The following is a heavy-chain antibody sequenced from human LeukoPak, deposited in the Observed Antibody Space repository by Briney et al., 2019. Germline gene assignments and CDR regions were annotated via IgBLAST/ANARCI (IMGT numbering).Heavy chain of an antibody. CDR3: VKSWATSWYVLDF. Sequence: GGSLRLSCSASGFTFSGYAMHWVRQAPGKGLEYVSVITSDGGDTYYADSVKGRFTISRGNSKNTLYLQMSSLKPEDTAVYYCVKSWATSWYVLDFWGQGTLVTVSS. CDR1: GFTFSGYA. D-gene: IGHD6-13*01. J-gene: IGHJ4*02. CDR2: ITSDGGDT. V-gene: IGHV3-64D*09.